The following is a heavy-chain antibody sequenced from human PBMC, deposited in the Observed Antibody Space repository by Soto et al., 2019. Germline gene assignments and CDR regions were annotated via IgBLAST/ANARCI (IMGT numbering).Heavy chain of an antibody. V-gene: IGHV3-30-3*01. CDR2: ISYDEHNK. J-gene: IGHJ4*02. Sequence: GGSLILSCAASGFTFSSYAMYWVRQAPGKGLEWVAIISYDEHNKYYADSVKGRFTISRDNSKNTLYLQMDSLRAEDTAVYYCARDLYVLLPAASFDYWGQGTLVTVSS. CDR1: GFTFSSYA. CDR3: ARDLYVLLPAASFDY. D-gene: IGHD2-2*01.